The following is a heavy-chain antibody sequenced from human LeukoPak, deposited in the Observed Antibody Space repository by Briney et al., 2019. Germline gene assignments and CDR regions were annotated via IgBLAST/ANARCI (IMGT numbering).Heavy chain of an antibody. V-gene: IGHV3-30-3*01. CDR1: GFTFSSYA. Sequence: GSLRLSCAASGFTFSSYAMHWVRQAPGKGLEWVAVISYDGSNKYYADSVKGRFTISRDNSKNTLYLQMNSLRAEDTAVYYCARSPYSGSLGSFDYWGQGTLVTVSS. CDR2: ISYDGSNK. D-gene: IGHD1-26*01. CDR3: ARSPYSGSLGSFDY. J-gene: IGHJ4*02.